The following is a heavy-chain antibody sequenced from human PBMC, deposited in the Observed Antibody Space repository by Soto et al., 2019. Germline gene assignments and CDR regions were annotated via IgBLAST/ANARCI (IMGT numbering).Heavy chain of an antibody. V-gene: IGHV3-11*06. D-gene: IGHD6-13*01. CDR2: ISSSSSYT. J-gene: IGHJ4*02. CDR1: GFTFSDYY. CDR3: ARDHDSSSWYEPIDY. Sequence: VQLVESGGGLVKPGGSLRLSCAASGFTFSDYYMSWIRQAPGKGLEWVSYISSSSSYTNYADSVKGRFTISRDNAKNSLYLQMNSLRAEDTAVYYCARDHDSSSWYEPIDYWGQGTLVTVSS.